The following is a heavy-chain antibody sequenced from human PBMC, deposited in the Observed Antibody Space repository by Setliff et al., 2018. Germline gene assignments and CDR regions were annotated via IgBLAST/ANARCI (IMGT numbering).Heavy chain of an antibody. CDR1: GVDVIERLYY. V-gene: IGHV4-39*01. D-gene: IGHD3-3*01. J-gene: IGHJ4*02. CDR3: ARHFYPPDFFAH. CDR2: RYYTGTT. Sequence: SETLSLTCSASGVDVIERLYYWSWVRQSPGKGLEWIGTRYYTGTTFYNPSLESRVAVSLDASEKKFSLNLRSVTTADTAVYYCARHFYPPDFFAHWGQGLLVTAS.